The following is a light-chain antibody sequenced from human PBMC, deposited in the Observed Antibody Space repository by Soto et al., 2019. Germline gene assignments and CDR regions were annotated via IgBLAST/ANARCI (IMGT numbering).Light chain of an antibody. Sequence: EIVMTQSPATLSVSPGERATLSCRASQSVSSNLAWYQQKPGQAPRLLIYGASTRATSIPARFSGSGSGTEFTLTISSLQSEDFAVYYCQQYNSWPPFTFGPGTKVDIK. CDR1: QSVSSN. CDR3: QQYNSWPPFT. CDR2: GAS. J-gene: IGKJ3*01. V-gene: IGKV3-15*01.